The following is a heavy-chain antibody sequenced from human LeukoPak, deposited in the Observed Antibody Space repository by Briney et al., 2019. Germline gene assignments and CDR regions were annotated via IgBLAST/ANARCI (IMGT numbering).Heavy chain of an antibody. CDR1: GFTVSSNY. CDR3: ASTYSSSWRTDY. Sequence: GGSLRLSCAASGFTVSSNYMSWVRQAPGKGLEWVSVIFSGGNTYYADSVKGRFTISRDNSKNTLYLQMNSLRAEDTAVYYCASTYSSSWRTDYWGQGTLVTVSS. CDR2: IFSGGNT. D-gene: IGHD6-13*01. V-gene: IGHV3-53*01. J-gene: IGHJ4*02.